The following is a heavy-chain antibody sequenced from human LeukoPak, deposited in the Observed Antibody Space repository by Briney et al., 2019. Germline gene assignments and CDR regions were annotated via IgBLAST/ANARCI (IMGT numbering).Heavy chain of an antibody. J-gene: IGHJ4*02. CDR2: IYYSGST. D-gene: IGHD1-26*01. CDR1: GGSVSSGSYY. V-gene: IGHV4-61*01. CDR3: ASRNSGSYHPFDY. Sequence: SETLSLTCTVSGGSVSSGSYYWSWIRQPPGKGLEWIGHIYYSGSTNYNPSLKSRVTISVDTSKNQFSLKLSSVTAADTAVYYCASRNSGSYHPFDYWGQGTLVTVSS.